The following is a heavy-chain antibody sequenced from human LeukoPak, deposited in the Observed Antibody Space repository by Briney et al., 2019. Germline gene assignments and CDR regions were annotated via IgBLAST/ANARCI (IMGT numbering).Heavy chain of an antibody. V-gene: IGHV1-2*02. CDR2: INPNSGGT. D-gene: IGHD1-26*01. CDR3: ASHYSGSYGWFDP. Sequence: ASVKVSCKASGGTFSSYAISWVRQAPGQGLEWMGWINPNSGGTNYAQKFQGRVTMTRDTSISTAYMELSRLRSDDTAVYYCASHYSGSYGWFDPWGQGTLVTVSS. CDR1: GGTFSSYA. J-gene: IGHJ5*02.